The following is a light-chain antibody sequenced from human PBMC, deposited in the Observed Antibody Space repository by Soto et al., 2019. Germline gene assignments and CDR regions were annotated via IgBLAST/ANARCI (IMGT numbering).Light chain of an antibody. Sequence: QSVLTQPASVSGSPGQSITISCTGTSSDVGGYNHVSWYHHHPGKAPKLLIYDDSHRPSGVSNRSSGSKSGNTASLTISGLQAEDEADYYCSSYTSSSTLGDVFGTGTKVTV. V-gene: IGLV2-14*03. CDR1: SSDVGGYNH. CDR2: DDS. J-gene: IGLJ1*01. CDR3: SSYTSSSTLGDV.